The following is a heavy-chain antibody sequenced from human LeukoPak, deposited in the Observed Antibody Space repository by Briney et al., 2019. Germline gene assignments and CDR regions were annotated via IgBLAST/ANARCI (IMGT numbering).Heavy chain of an antibody. V-gene: IGHV1-69*13. CDR2: IIPIFGTA. D-gene: IGHD5-18*01. J-gene: IGHJ4*02. Sequence: SVKVSFKASGGTFSSYAISWVRQAPGQGLEWMGGIIPIFGTANYSQKFQGRVTITADESTSKAYMELSSLRSEDTAVYYCGILDTAMVLDYWGQRTLVTVSS. CDR1: GGTFSSYA. CDR3: GILDTAMVLDY.